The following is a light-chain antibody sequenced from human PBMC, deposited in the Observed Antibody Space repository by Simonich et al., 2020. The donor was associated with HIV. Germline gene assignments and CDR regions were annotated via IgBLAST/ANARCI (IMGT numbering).Light chain of an antibody. Sequence: QSALTQPASVSGSPGQSITISCTGTSSNVGGYNYVFWYQQHPGKAPKLMLYDVSKRPSGVSNRFSGSKSGNTASLTISGLQAEDEADYYCSSYTSSSSVVFGGGTKLTVL. CDR3: SSYTSSSSVV. V-gene: IGLV2-14*01. J-gene: IGLJ2*01. CDR2: DVS. CDR1: SSNVGGYNY.